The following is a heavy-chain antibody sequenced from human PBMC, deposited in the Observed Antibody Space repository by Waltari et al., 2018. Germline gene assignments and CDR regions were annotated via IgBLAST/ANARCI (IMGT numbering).Heavy chain of an antibody. Sequence: EVQLVESGGGSVQPGGSLSLSCSVSGFSFIPYWMNWVRQAPGKGLEWVGSINEDGSETYYADSVKGRFTISRDNGKTSLYLQMNSLRSEDTAVYYCARDRGYLVHDYWGQGTLVTVSA. CDR3: ARDRGYLVHDY. V-gene: IGHV3-7*01. CDR2: INEDGSET. J-gene: IGHJ4*02. CDR1: GFSFIPYW. D-gene: IGHD1-26*01.